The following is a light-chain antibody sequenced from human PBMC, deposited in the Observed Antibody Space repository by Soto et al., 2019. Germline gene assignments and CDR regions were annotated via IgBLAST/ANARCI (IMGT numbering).Light chain of an antibody. CDR1: SSNIGSNT. CDR2: SNN. Sequence: QSVLTQPPSASGTPGQRFTISCSGSSSNIGSNTVNWYQQLPGTAPKLLIYSNNQRPSGVPDRFSGSKSGTSASLAISGLQSEDEADYYCAAWDDSLNGVVFGGGTKVTVL. CDR3: AAWDDSLNGVV. J-gene: IGLJ2*01. V-gene: IGLV1-44*01.